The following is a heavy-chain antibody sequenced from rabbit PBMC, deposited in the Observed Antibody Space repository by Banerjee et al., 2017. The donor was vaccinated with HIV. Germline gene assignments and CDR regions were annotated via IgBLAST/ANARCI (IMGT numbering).Heavy chain of an antibody. CDR1: GFDFSTNT. J-gene: IGHJ4*01. Sequence: QEQLKETGGGLVQPGGSLTLTCTASGFDFSTNTMCWVRQAPGKGLEWIACISAGDSGSAYYASWAKGRFTISKTSSTTVTLQMTSLTAADTATYFCARDSYYTYGYVGAFNLWGPGTLVTVS. V-gene: IGHV1S45*01. D-gene: IGHD6-1*01. CDR2: ISAGDSGSA. CDR3: ARDSYYTYGYVGAFNL.